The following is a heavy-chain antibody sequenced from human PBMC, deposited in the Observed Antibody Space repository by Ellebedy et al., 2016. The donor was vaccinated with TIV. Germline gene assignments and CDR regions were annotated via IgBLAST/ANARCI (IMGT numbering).Heavy chain of an antibody. J-gene: IGHJ4*02. Sequence: GGSLRLXCAASGFTFGSYGMHWVRQAPGKGLEWVTYMWFDGTNIHYADSVKGRFTISRDNSKNTLYLQMNSLRAEDTAVYYCAREFQEYYFDYWGQGTLVTVSS. CDR1: GFTFGSYG. CDR3: AREFQEYYFDY. V-gene: IGHV3-33*01. D-gene: IGHD6-6*01. CDR2: MWFDGTNI.